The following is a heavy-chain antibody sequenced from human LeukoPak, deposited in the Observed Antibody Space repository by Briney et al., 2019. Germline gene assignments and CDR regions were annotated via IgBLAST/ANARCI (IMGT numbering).Heavy chain of an antibody. V-gene: IGHV4-34*01. CDR3: ARGADYGDYVAPNPYYYYGMDV. CDR1: GGSFSGYY. CDR2: INHSGST. Sequence: SETLFLTCAVYGGSFSGYYWSWIRQPPGKGLEWIGEINHSGSTNYNPSLKSRVTISVDTSKNQFSLKLSSVTAADTAVYYCARGADYGDYVAPNPYYYYGMDVWGQGTTVTVSS. J-gene: IGHJ6*02. D-gene: IGHD4-17*01.